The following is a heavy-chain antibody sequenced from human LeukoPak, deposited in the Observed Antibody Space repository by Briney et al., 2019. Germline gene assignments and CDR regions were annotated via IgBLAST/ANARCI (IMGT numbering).Heavy chain of an antibody. CDR1: GFTVNNNY. D-gene: IGHD2-8*01. CDR3: ARHNARVYYFDC. J-gene: IGHJ4*02. CDR2: IYYSGST. V-gene: IGHV4-59*08. Sequence: GSLRLSCAVSGFTVNNNYMSWVRQAPGKGLEWIGYIYYSGSTNYYPSLKSRVTISVDTSKNQFSLKLSSVTAADTAVYYCARHNARVYYFDCWGQGTLVTVSS.